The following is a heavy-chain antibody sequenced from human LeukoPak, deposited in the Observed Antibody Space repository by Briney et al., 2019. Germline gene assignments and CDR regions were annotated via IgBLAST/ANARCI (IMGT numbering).Heavy chain of an antibody. CDR3: AELGITMIGGV. Sequence: GGSLRLSCAASGFTFSDYYMNWVRQAPGKGLEWVSYISSSGSTIYYADSVKGQFTISRDNAKNSLYLQMNSLRAEDTAVYYCAELGITMIGGVWGKGTTVTISS. J-gene: IGHJ6*04. CDR2: ISSSGSTI. V-gene: IGHV3-11*04. CDR1: GFTFSDYY. D-gene: IGHD3-10*02.